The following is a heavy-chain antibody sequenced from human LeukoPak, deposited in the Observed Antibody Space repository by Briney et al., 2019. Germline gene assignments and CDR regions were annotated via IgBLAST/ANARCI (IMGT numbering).Heavy chain of an antibody. CDR2: ISYDGSNK. CDR3: ARDPGPYGDYMDV. CDR1: GFTFSSYG. J-gene: IGHJ6*03. V-gene: IGHV3-30*03. Sequence: GGSLRLSCAASGFTFSSYGMHWVRQAPGKGLEWVAVISYDGSNKYYADSVKGRFTISRDNSKNTLYLQMNSLRVEDTAVYYCARDPGPYGDYMDVWGKGTTVTVSS. D-gene: IGHD1-1*01.